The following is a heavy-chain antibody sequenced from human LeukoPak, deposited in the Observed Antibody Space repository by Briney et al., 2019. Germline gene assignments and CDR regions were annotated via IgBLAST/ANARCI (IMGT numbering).Heavy chain of an antibody. V-gene: IGHV3-43D*03. CDR3: AKDGTNYFDY. Sequence: GGSLRLSCAASGFTFDDYAMHWVRQAPGKGLEWVSLINWDNGSIYYADSVKGRFTISRDNSKNSLYLQMNSLRAEDTALYYCAKDGTNYFDYWGQGTLVTVSS. J-gene: IGHJ4*02. CDR2: INWDNGSI. D-gene: IGHD3/OR15-3a*01. CDR1: GFTFDDYA.